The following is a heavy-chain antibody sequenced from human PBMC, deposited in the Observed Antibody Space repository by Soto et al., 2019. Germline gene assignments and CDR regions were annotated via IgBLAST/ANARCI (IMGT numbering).Heavy chain of an antibody. CDR3: ARDRVLWFGESHVWFDP. CDR1: GFTFSSYA. J-gene: IGHJ5*02. V-gene: IGHV3-74*01. CDR2: INSDGSST. Sequence: GGSLRLSCAASGFTFSSYAMSWVRQAPGKGLVWVSRINSDGSSTSYADSVKGRFTISRDNAKNTLYLQMNSLRAEDTAVYYCARDRVLWFGESHVWFDPWGQGTLVTVSS. D-gene: IGHD3-10*01.